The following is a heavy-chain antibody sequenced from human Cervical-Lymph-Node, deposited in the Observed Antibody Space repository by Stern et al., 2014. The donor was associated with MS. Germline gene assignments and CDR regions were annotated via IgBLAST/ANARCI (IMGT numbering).Heavy chain of an antibody. J-gene: IGHJ3*02. D-gene: IGHD2/OR15-2a*01. Sequence: VQLVESGGGVVQPGRSLRLSCVASGLTFSTSVMHWVRQAPGKGLEWVAVVWNDGSKEHFTESVKGRFSTSRATAKNTLHLQMSSLRAEDAAVYFCATSTASDAFDIWGQGTLVTVSS. V-gene: IGHV3-33*01. CDR2: VWNDGSKE. CDR1: GLTFSTSV. CDR3: ATSTASDAFDI.